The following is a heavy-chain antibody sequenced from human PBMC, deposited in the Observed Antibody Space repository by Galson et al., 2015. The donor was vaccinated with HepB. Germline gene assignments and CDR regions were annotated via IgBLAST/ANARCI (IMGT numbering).Heavy chain of an antibody. D-gene: IGHD7-27*01. CDR2: IGGTGRNT. CDR3: VRDTPLGTPFDH. CDR1: GFRFSDFA. V-gene: IGHV3-23*01. J-gene: IGHJ4*02. Sequence: SLRLSCAASGFRFSDFAMNWVRQAPGQRPEWVSHIGGTGRNTYYADSVKGRFTISRDNSQKSLYLQMNSLRAEDTAVYYCVRDTPLGTPFDHWGQGTQVTVSS.